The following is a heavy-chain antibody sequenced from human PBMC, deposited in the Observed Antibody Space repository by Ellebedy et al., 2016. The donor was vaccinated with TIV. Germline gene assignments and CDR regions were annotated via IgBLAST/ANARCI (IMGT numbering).Heavy chain of an antibody. J-gene: IGHJ5*02. CDR3: ARDPALPRGRLDT. V-gene: IGHV4-39*07. Sequence: MPSETLSLTCTVSGGSISTSDYYWNWIRQPPGKGLEWIGSIYYSGSAYYNPSLKSRVTVSVDTSKNQFSLNLSSVTAADTAVYYCARDPALPRGRLDTWGQGTLVTVSS. CDR2: IYYSGSA. CDR1: GGSISTSDYY.